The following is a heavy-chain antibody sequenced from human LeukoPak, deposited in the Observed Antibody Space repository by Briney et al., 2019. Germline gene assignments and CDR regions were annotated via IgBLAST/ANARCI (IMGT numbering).Heavy chain of an antibody. CDR1: GGSISSNSFY. CDR3: ARGFGPPDY. D-gene: IGHD3-16*01. V-gene: IGHV4-39*01. CDR2: IYYSGST. Sequence: SETLSLTCTVSGGSISSNSFYWGWIRQPPGKGLEWIGSIYYSGSTYYNPSLKSRVTISVDTSKNQFSLKLSSVTVADTAVYYCARGFGPPDYWGQGTLVTVSS. J-gene: IGHJ4*02.